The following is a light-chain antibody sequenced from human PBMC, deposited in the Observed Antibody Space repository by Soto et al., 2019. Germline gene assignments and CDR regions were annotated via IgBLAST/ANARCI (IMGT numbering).Light chain of an antibody. CDR1: SSDVGRYNY. CDR2: EVS. Sequence: ALTQPPSASGSPGQSVTISCTGTSSDVGRYNYVSWYQQHPGKAPKLLIYEVSKRPSGVPDRFSGSKSGNTASLTVSGLQAEDEADYYCSSYAGTNNVVFGGGTKLTVL. V-gene: IGLV2-8*01. J-gene: IGLJ2*01. CDR3: SSYAGTNNVV.